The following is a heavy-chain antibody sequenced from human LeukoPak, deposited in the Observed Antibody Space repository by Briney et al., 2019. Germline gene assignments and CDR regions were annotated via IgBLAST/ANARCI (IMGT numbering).Heavy chain of an antibody. V-gene: IGHV3-15*01. CDR1: GFSFSKAW. Sequence: GGSLRLSCAASGFSFSKAWMSWVRQAPGKGLEWVGRIKSKTDGETIQYAAPVEGRFTISRDDSKNTLDLQMNSLKTQDTAVYYCTTDSRTAAPPHFDYWGEGSLVTVSS. CDR3: TTDSRTAAPPHFDY. J-gene: IGHJ4*02. CDR2: IKSKTDGETI. D-gene: IGHD6-13*01.